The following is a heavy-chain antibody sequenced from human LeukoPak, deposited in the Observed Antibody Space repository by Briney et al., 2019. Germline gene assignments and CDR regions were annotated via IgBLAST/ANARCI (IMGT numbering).Heavy chain of an antibody. V-gene: IGHV3-21*01. CDR3: ARGRQNSGSYSDAFDI. Sequence: GGSLRLSCAASGFTFSIYEMNWVRQAPGKGLEWVSSISTSSSYIYYADSVKGRFTISRDNAKNSLFLQMNSLRAEDTAVYYCARGRQNSGSYSDAFDIWGQGTMVTVSS. D-gene: IGHD1-26*01. CDR1: GFTFSIYE. CDR2: ISTSSSYI. J-gene: IGHJ3*02.